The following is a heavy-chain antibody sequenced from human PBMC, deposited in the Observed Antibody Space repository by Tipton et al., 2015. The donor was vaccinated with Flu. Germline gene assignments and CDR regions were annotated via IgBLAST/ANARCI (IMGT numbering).Heavy chain of an antibody. D-gene: IGHD2-15*01. CDR2: IYPGDSDT. CDR3: ARQGVDDGFDF. Sequence: VQLVQSGAEVKKPGESLKISCKGSGHTFTSYWIGWVRQMPGKGLEWMGIIYPGDSDTRYSPSFLGQVTMSADKSTSTAYLQWSSLKASDPAMYYCARQGVDDGFDFWGQGTMVPVSS. J-gene: IGHJ3*01. V-gene: IGHV5-51*01. CDR1: GHTFTSYW.